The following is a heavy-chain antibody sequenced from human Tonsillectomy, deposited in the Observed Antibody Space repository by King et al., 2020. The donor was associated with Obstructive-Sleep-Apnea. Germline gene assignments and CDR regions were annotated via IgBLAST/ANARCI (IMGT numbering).Heavy chain of an antibody. Sequence: VQLVESGGGLVQPGGSLILSCAAPGVTFSNYSMNWVRQAPGKGLEWGSYISSSSSTSYYGDSLKGRFTTSRDNAKNSLYLQMNSLRAEDTAVYYCVRERGVKYYFDSWGQGTLVTVSS. CDR1: GVTFSNYS. V-gene: IGHV3-48*04. J-gene: IGHJ4*02. D-gene: IGHD3-10*01. CDR2: ISSSSSTS. CDR3: VRERGVKYYFDS.